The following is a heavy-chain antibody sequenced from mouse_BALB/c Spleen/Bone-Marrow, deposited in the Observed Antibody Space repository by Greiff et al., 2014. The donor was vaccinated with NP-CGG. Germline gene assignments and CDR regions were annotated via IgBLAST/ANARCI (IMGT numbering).Heavy chain of an antibody. Sequence: VQLQQSGAELVRPGVSVKISCEGSGYTFTDYAMHWVKQSHAKSLEWIGVISTYYGDATYNQKFEGKATMTVDKSSSTAYMELARLTSEDSAIYYCARDLDYWGQGTTLTVSS. V-gene: IGHV1S137*01. CDR3: ARDLDY. J-gene: IGHJ2*01. CDR2: ISTYYGDA. CDR1: GYTFTDYA.